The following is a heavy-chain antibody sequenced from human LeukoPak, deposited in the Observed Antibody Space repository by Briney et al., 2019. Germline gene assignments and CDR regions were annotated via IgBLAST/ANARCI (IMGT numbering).Heavy chain of an antibody. J-gene: IGHJ3*02. CDR1: GFTFSSYA. V-gene: IGHV3-30-3*01. CDR3: ARAWPIYGSGSFDAFDI. Sequence: PGRSLRLSCAASGFTFSSYAMHWVRQAPGKGLEWVAVISYDGSNKYYADSVKGRFTISRDNSKNTPYLQMNSLRAEDTAVYYCARAWPIYGSGSFDAFDIWGQGTMVTVSS. CDR2: ISYDGSNK. D-gene: IGHD3-10*01.